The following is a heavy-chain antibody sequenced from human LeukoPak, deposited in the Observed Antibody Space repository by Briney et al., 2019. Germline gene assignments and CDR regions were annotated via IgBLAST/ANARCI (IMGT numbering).Heavy chain of an antibody. V-gene: IGHV3-23*01. Sequence: GGSLRLSCAASGFTFSSYAMSWVRQAPGKGLEWVSAISGSGGSTYYADSVKGRFTISRDNAKNSLYLQMNSLRAEDTAVYYCARDTSGVDTASGDYWGQGTLVTVSS. CDR3: ARDTSGVDTASGDY. CDR1: GFTFSSYA. D-gene: IGHD5-18*01. CDR2: ISGSGGST. J-gene: IGHJ4*02.